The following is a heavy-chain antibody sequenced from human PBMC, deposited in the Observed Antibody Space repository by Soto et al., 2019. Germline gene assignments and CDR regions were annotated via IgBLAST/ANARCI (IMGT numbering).Heavy chain of an antibody. CDR2: IYYSGST. Sequence: SETLSITCTVSGGSISSSSYYCAWIRQHPGKELELIGSIYYSGSTYYNPSRKSRVTISVGTSKNQFSLKLSSVTAADTAVYYCARSYYYGSGSYPYYFYYWGQGTLGTVSS. J-gene: IGHJ4*02. CDR3: ARSYYYGSGSYPYYFYY. D-gene: IGHD3-10*01. CDR1: GGSISSSSYY. V-gene: IGHV4-39*01.